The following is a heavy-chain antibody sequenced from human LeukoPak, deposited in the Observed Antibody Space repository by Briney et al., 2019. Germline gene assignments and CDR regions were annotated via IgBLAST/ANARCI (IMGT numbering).Heavy chain of an antibody. J-gene: IGHJ3*02. Sequence: SETLSLTCTVSGGSISSSSYYWGWIRQPPGKGLEWIGEINHSGSTNYNPSLKSRVTISVDTSKNQFSLKLSSVTAADTAVYYCARLKPTKSPLRYFDWLLSERGAFDIWGQGTMVTVSS. CDR1: GGSISSSSYY. V-gene: IGHV4-39*07. CDR3: ARLKPTKSPLRYFDWLLSERGAFDI. CDR2: INHSGST. D-gene: IGHD3-9*01.